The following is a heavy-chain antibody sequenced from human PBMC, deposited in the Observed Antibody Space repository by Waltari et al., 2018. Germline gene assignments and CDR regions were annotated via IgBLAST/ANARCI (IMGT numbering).Heavy chain of an antibody. CDR2: IKQDGSEK. V-gene: IGHV3-7*01. CDR3: ARVREDFWSGFYH. CDR1: GFTFSTYW. Sequence: EVQLVEFGGGLVQPGGSLRLSCEASGFTFSTYWMSWVRQAPGKGLEWVANIKQDGSEKYYVDSVKGRFTISRDNTNNSLYLQMNSLRAEDTAVYYCARVREDFWSGFYHWGQGALVTVSS. D-gene: IGHD3-3*01. J-gene: IGHJ4*02.